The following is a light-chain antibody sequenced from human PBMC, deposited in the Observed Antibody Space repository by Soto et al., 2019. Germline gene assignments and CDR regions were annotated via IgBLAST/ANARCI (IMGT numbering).Light chain of an antibody. CDR3: QQSFRARS. J-gene: IGKJ1*01. CDR2: AAS. Sequence: DIQMTQSPASLSASVGDRVTISRRASQSISGYLNWYQQKPGKAPELLIYAASTLQTGVPSRFSGSGFGTEFTLSISSLQPEDFATYYCQQSFRARSFGPGTKVDIK. CDR1: QSISGY. V-gene: IGKV1-39*01.